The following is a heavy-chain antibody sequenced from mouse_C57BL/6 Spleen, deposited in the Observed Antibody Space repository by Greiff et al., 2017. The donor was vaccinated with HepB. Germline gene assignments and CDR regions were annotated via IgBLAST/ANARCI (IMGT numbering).Heavy chain of an antibody. CDR1: GYTFTSYW. CDR3: ARYGDYYDYDVLFDD. Sequence: VQLQQPGAELVKPGASVKLSCKASGYTFTSYWMHWVKQRPGRGLEWIGRIDPNSGGTKYNEKFKSKATLTVDKPTSTAYMQLSSLTSEDSAVYYCARYGDYYDYDVLFDDWGQGTTLTVSS. CDR2: IDPNSGGT. D-gene: IGHD2-4*01. J-gene: IGHJ2*01. V-gene: IGHV1-72*01.